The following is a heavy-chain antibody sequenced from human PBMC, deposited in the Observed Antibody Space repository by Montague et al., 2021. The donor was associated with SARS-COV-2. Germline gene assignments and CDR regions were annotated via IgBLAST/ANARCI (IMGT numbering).Heavy chain of an antibody. Sequence: SETLSLTCTVSGGSISSYYWSWIRQPPGKGLEWIGYIYYSGSTNYNPSLKSRATISVDTSKNQFSLKLSSVTAADTAVYYCVRVPVLLWFGERGYWFDPWGQGTLVTVSS. J-gene: IGHJ5*02. CDR1: GGSISSYY. CDR3: VRVPVLLWFGERGYWFDP. V-gene: IGHV4-59*01. D-gene: IGHD3-10*01. CDR2: IYYSGST.